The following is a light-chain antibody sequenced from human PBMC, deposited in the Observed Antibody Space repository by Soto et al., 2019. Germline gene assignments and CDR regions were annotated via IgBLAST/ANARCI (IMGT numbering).Light chain of an antibody. CDR3: PVWDSSSDHVV. V-gene: IGLV3-21*02. J-gene: IGLJ2*01. CDR2: DDS. Sequence: YELTQPPSVSVAPGQTARITCGGSNIGTKGVHWYQQKPGQAPVMVVYDDSDRPSGIPERFSGSNSGNTATLTISRVEAGDEADYFCPVWDSSSDHVVFGGGTKLTVL. CDR1: NIGTKG.